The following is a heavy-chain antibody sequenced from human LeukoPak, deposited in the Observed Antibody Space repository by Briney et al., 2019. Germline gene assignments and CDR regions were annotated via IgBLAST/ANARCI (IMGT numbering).Heavy chain of an antibody. V-gene: IGHV4-34*01. J-gene: IGHJ4*02. CDR2: INHSGST. Sequence: SETLSLTCAVYGGSFSGYYWSWIRQPPGKGLEWIGEINHSGSTNYNPSLKSRVTISVDTSKNQFSLKLSSVTAADTAVYYCARGRGYGGTLDYWGQGTLVTVSS. CDR3: ARGRGYGGTLDY. D-gene: IGHD1-26*01. CDR1: GGSFSGYY.